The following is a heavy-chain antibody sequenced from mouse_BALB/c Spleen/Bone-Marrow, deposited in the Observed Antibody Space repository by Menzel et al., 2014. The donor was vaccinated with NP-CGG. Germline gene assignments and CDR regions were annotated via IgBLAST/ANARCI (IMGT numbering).Heavy chain of an antibody. D-gene: IGHD2-4*01. J-gene: IGHJ4*01. CDR2: IDTSDSYI. Sequence: VQLQQSGAEFVMPGASVKMSCKASGYTFTDKWMHWVKQRPGQGLDWIGAIDTSDSYINYNQKFKGKASLTVDASSSTAYMHLSSLTSDDSAVYYCARGGHDFSLDYWGQGTSVIVSS. V-gene: IGHV1-69*01. CDR3: ARGGHDFSLDY. CDR1: GYTFTDKW.